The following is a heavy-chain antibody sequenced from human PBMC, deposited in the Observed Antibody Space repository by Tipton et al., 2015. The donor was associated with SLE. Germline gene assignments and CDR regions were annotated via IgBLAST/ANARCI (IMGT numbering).Heavy chain of an antibody. CDR1: GVSISSQS. D-gene: IGHD3-9*01. V-gene: IGHV4-59*11. CDR2: FYNTGRT. CDR3: ARAPEYYDVSTAEYASDAFDI. Sequence: GLVKPSETLFLTCTVSGVSISSQSWGWIRQPPGKRLEWIGNFYNTGRTHYNDSLGNRASISINRSRNQLSLRLTSVTPADTAVYYCARAPEYYDVSTAEYASDAFDIWGQGTLVTVSS. J-gene: IGHJ3*02.